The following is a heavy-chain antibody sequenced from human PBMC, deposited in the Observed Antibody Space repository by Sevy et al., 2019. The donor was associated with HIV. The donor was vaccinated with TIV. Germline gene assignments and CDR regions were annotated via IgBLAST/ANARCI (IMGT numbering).Heavy chain of an antibody. CDR1: GFTFSSYA. CDR3: AKDFPTYYHYVWGSLDY. J-gene: IGHJ4*02. V-gene: IGHV3-23*01. CDR2: ISGSGGST. D-gene: IGHD3-16*01. Sequence: GGCLRLSCAASGFTFSSYAMSWVRQAPGKGLEWVSAISGSGGSTYYTDTVKGRFTISRDNSKNTLYLQMNSLRAEDTAVYYCAKDFPTYYHYVWGSLDYWGQGTLVTVSS.